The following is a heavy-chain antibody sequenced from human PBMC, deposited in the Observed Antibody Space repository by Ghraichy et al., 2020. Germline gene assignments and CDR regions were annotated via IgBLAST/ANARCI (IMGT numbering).Heavy chain of an antibody. CDR2: INGAETTT. Sequence: GESLNISCAASGFTFSSHWMHWVRQAPGKGLVALSHINGAETTTTYAESVKGRFTISRDNAKNTLYLQMNSLRAEDTAKYYCARDNWGSIDYWGQGTLVTVSS. CDR1: GFTFSSHW. CDR3: ARDNWGSIDY. J-gene: IGHJ4*02. D-gene: IGHD7-27*01. V-gene: IGHV3-74*03.